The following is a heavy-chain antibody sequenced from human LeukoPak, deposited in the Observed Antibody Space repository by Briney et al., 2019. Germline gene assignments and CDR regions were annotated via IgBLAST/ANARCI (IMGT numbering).Heavy chain of an antibody. CDR3: VKDSPPRYSGSPPAY. Sequence: GGSLRLSCAASGFTFSSYWMSWVRQAPGKGLEWVANINKDGGEKYYVDSVKGRFTISRDNAKNTLYLQMNSLRADDTAVYYCVKDSPPRYSGSPPAYWGQGTLVTVSS. V-gene: IGHV3-7*03. D-gene: IGHD1-26*01. J-gene: IGHJ4*02. CDR1: GFTFSSYW. CDR2: INKDGGEK.